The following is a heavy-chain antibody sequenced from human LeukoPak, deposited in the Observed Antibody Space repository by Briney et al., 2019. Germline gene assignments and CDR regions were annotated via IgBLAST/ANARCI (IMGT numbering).Heavy chain of an antibody. D-gene: IGHD3-22*01. CDR2: IRSKAYGGTT. CDR3: TRDHYYDSSGYKDYFDY. Sequence: TGGSLRLSCTASGFTFGDYAMSWFRQAPGKGLEWVGFIRSKAYGGTTEYAASVKGRFTISRDDSKSIAYLQMNSLKTEDTAVYYCTRDHYYDSSGYKDYFDYWGQGNLVTVSS. V-gene: IGHV3-49*03. J-gene: IGHJ4*02. CDR1: GFTFGDYA.